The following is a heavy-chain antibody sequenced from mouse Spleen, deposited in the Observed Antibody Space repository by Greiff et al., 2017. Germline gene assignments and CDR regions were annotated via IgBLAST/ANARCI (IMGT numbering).Heavy chain of an antibody. CDR2: IYPGSGST. V-gene: IGHV1-55*01. CDR1: GYTLTSYW. D-gene: IGHD1-1*01. CDR3: ARLGLDYYGSSYSWFAY. Sequence: QVQLQQPGAELVKPGASVKMSCKASGYTLTSYWITWVKQRPGQGLEWIGDIYPGSGSTNYNEKFKSKATLTVDTSSSTAYMQLSSLTSEDSAVYYCARLGLDYYGSSYSWFAYWGQGTLVTVSA. J-gene: IGHJ3*01.